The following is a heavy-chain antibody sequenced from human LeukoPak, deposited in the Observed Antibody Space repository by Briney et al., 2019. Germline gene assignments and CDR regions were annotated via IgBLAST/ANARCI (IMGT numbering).Heavy chain of an antibody. D-gene: IGHD2-21*01. CDR3: AKGPYSGVPENLDY. CDR2: ISGSGGST. V-gene: IGHV3-23*01. CDR1: GFTFSSYA. Sequence: GGSLRLSCAASGFTFSSYAMSWVRQAPGKGLEWVLAISGSGGSTYYADSVKGRFTISRDNSKNTLYLQMNSLRAEDTAVYYCAKGPYSGVPENLDYWGQGTLVTVSS. J-gene: IGHJ4*02.